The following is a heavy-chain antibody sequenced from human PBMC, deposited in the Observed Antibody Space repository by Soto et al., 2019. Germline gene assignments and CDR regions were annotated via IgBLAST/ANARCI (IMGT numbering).Heavy chain of an antibody. J-gene: IGHJ4*02. CDR2: INPNSGGT. Sequence: ASVKLSCKASGYTFTGYYMHWVRQAPRQGLEWMGWINPNSGGTNYAQKFQGWVTMTRDTSISTAYMELSRLRSDDTAVYYCARARKGNSSGRGLDFDYWGQGTLVTVSS. CDR3: ARARKGNSSGRGLDFDY. CDR1: GYTFTGYY. D-gene: IGHD3-22*01. V-gene: IGHV1-2*04.